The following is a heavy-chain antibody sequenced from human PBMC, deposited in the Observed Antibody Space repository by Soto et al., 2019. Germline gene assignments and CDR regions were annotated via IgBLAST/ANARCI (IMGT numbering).Heavy chain of an antibody. CDR2: INWNGGST. V-gene: IGHV3-20*04. Sequence: GGSLRLSCAASGFTFDDYGMSWVRQAPGKGLEWVSGINWNGGSTGYADSVKGRFTISRDNAKNSLYLQMNSLRAEDTALYYCARDLGIGSSWYDYYYYYGMDVWGQGTTVTV. D-gene: IGHD6-13*01. J-gene: IGHJ6*02. CDR3: ARDLGIGSSWYDYYYYYGMDV. CDR1: GFTFDDYG.